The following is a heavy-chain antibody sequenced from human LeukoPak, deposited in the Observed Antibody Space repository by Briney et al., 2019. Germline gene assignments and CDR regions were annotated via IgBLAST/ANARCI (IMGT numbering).Heavy chain of an antibody. J-gene: IGHJ1*01. CDR1: GYTFTSCD. CDR2: INPNSGGT. D-gene: IGHD3-22*01. V-gene: IGHV1-2*02. Sequence: ASVKVSCKASGYTFTSCDINWVRQAPGQGLEWMGWINPNSGGTNYAQMFQGRVTMTRDTSISTAYMELSRLRSDDTAVYYCAREDYYDSSGYYKNKEYFQHWGQGTLVTVSS. CDR3: AREDYYDSSGYYKNKEYFQH.